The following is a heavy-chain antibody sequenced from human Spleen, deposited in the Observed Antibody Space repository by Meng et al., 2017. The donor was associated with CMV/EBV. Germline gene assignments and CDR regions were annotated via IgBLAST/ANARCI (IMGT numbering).Heavy chain of an antibody. D-gene: IGHD2-21*02. CDR1: GFTFSDYY. Sequence: GESLKISCAASGFTFSDYYMTWIRQAPGKGLEWVSYITSGGVGGRDTRTYYADSVKGRFTISRDNAKNSLYLQMNSLRAEDTAIYYCARDNDKYCGGDCIFFESWGQGMLVTVSS. CDR2: ITSGGVGGRDTRT. CDR3: ARDNDKYCGGDCIFFES. J-gene: IGHJ4*02. V-gene: IGHV3-11*01.